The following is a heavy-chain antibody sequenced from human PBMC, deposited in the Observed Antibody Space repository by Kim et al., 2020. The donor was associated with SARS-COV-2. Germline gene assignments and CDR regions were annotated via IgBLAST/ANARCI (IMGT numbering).Heavy chain of an antibody. V-gene: IGHV3-11*04. Sequence: GGSLRLSCAASGFSFSDYHMSWIRQAPGKGLEWISYITSGGSDVYCTDSVKGRFTISRDNAKNSLYLQMNSLRAEDTAVYYCARGRLPSTLRGMDVWGQGTTVTVSS. CDR3: ARGRLPSTLRGMDV. CDR2: ITSGGSDV. D-gene: IGHD4-17*01. CDR1: GFSFSDYH. J-gene: IGHJ6*02.